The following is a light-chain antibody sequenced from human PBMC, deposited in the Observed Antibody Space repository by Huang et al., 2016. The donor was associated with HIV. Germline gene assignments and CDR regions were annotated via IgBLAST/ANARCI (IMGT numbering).Light chain of an antibody. CDR2: EVS. V-gene: IGKV2D-29*02. J-gene: IGKJ4*01. CDR1: QSLLHSDGKTY. CDR3: MQSIQLPLT. Sequence: DIVMTQTPLSLSVTPGQPASISCKSSQSLLHSDGKTYLYWYLQKVGQSPQLLIYEVSIRFSGVPDRFSGIGSGTDFTLKISRIEAEDVGVYYCMQSIQLPLTFGGGTKVEIK.